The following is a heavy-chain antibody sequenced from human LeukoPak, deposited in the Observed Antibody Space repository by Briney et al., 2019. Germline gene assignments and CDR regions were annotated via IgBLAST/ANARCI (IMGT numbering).Heavy chain of an antibody. J-gene: IGHJ4*02. CDR1: GLTFSSHW. D-gene: IGHD3-22*01. CDR3: ARDVYYDSSGYSDY. V-gene: IGHV3-74*01. Sequence: QSGGSLRLSCAASGLTFSSHWMHWVRQAPGKGLVWVSRITNDGSSTTYADSVGGRFTISRDNAKNSLYLQMNSLRAEDTAVYYCARDVYYDSSGYSDYWGQGTLVTVSS. CDR2: ITNDGSST.